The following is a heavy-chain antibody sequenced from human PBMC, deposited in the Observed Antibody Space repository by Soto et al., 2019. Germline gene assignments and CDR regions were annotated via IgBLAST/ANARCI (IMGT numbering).Heavy chain of an antibody. D-gene: IGHD1-1*01. J-gene: IGHJ6*02. CDR2: ISYDGNNK. Sequence: PGGSLRLSCAASGFTFSSYVMHWVRQAPGKGLEWVAVISYDGNNKYYADSVKGRFTISRDNSKNTLYLQMNSLGAEDTAVYYCARPLGWNDYYYGMDVWGQGTTVTVSS. V-gene: IGHV3-30-3*01. CDR3: ARPLGWNDYYYGMDV. CDR1: GFTFSSYV.